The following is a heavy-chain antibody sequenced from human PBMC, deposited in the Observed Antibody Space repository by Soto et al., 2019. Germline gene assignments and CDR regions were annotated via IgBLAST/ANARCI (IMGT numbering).Heavy chain of an antibody. J-gene: IGHJ4*02. CDR1: GGSISGSSYY. D-gene: IGHD4-17*01. CDR3: ARHLNYGGNVYLDS. CDR2: VYSSGGA. Sequence: SETLSLTCSVSGGSISGSSYYWGWIRQPPGKGLEWIGSVYSSGGAYYNPSLKSRVTISADTSENQFSLKLNSLTAADTAVYYCARHLNYGGNVYLDSWGQGTRVTVS. V-gene: IGHV4-39*01.